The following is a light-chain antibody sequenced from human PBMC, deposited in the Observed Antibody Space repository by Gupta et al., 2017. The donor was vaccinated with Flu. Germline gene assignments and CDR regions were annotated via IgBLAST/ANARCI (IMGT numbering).Light chain of an antibody. CDR1: RRDVGGYNY. J-gene: IGLJ3*02. CDR2: EVS. Sequence: QSALTQPASVSASPGQSLTISCTWTRRDVGGYNYVSWYRQHPGEAPRLIFSEVSNRPSGVSDRFSGSKSGNTATLTISGLQAEDEADYYCGTDTAFSTWVFGGGTKLSVL. CDR3: GTDTAFSTWV. V-gene: IGLV2-14*01.